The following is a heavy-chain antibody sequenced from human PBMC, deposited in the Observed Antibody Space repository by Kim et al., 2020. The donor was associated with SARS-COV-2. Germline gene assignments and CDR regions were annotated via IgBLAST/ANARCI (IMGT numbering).Heavy chain of an antibody. Sequence: RGETNYNPTLQSRVTISIDTSKKQFSLKMTSVTAADTAVYYCARGITIFEAWGQGTLVTVSS. CDR3: ARGITIFEA. CDR2: RGET. V-gene: IGHV4-34*01. J-gene: IGHJ5*02. D-gene: IGHD3-3*01.